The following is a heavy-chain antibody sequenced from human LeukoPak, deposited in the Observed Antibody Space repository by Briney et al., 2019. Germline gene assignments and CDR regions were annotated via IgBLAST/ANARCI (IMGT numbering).Heavy chain of an antibody. CDR3: ARDPSTFGGVIVRDDAFDI. CDR2: ISSSSSYI. D-gene: IGHD3-16*02. Sequence: GGSLRLSCAASGFTFSSYSMNWVRQAPGKGLEWVSSISSSSSYIYYADSVKGRFTISRDNAKNSLYLQMDSLRAEDTAVYYCARDPSTFGGVIVRDDAFDIWGQGTMVTVSS. CDR1: GFTFSSYS. V-gene: IGHV3-21*01. J-gene: IGHJ3*02.